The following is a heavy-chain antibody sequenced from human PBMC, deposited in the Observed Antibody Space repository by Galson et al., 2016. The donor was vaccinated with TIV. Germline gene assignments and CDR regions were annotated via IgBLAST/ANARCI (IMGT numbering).Heavy chain of an antibody. CDR1: GGSVTSNL. Sequence: SCKASGGSVTSNLGLNWVRQAPGRGLEWVSLIYSNDDTHHAESVQGRFSISRDTSKNTIYLQMNNLRVEDTAVYYCAREGRGGAYPNNFDFWGQGTLVTVSS. CDR3: AREGRGGAYPNNFDF. D-gene: IGHD4/OR15-4a*01. V-gene: IGHV3-53*01. J-gene: IGHJ4*02. CDR2: IYSNDDT.